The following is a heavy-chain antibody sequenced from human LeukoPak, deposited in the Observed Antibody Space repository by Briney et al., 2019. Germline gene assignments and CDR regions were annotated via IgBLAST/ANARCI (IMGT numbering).Heavy chain of an antibody. CDR2: IYTSGST. D-gene: IGHD6-13*01. CDR1: GGSISSGSYY. J-gene: IGHJ3*02. V-gene: IGHV4-61*02. CDR3: ARGGYSSSWYFGAFDI. Sequence: SETLSLTCTVSGGSISSGSYYWSWIRQPAGKGLEWIGRIYTSGSTNYNPSLKSRVTISVDTSKNQFSLKLSSVTAADTAVYYCARGGYSSSWYFGAFDIWGQGTMVTVSS.